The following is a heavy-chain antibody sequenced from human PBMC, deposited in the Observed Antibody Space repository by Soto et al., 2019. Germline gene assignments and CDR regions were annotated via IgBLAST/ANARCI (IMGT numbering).Heavy chain of an antibody. Sequence: QVQLVQSGAEVKKPGASVKVSCKASGYTFTSYNINWVRQATGQGLEWMGWMNPNSGNTGYGQKFQGRVTMTRNTSISTAYMELSSLRAQAAAVYYCSRESGTTDYYPDYWGQGTLVTVSS. J-gene: IGHJ4*02. D-gene: IGHD1-7*01. CDR1: GYTFTSYN. CDR3: SRESGTTDYYPDY. CDR2: MNPNSGNT. V-gene: IGHV1-8*01.